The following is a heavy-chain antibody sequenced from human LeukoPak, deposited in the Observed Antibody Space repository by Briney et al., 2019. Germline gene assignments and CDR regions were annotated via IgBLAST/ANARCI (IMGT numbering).Heavy chain of an antibody. V-gene: IGHV4-59*11. CDR3: AAHYDFWSGYYAH. CDR1: GGSISSHY. CDR2: IYYSGST. Sequence: SETLSLTRTVSGGSISSHYWSWIRQPPGKGLEWIGYIYYSGSTNYNPSLKSRVTISVDTSKNQFSLKLSSVTAADTAVYYCAAHYDFWSGYYAHWGQGTLVTVSS. J-gene: IGHJ4*02. D-gene: IGHD3-3*01.